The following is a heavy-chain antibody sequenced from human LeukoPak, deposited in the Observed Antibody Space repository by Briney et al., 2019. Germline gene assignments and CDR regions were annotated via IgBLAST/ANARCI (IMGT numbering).Heavy chain of an antibody. D-gene: IGHD1-26*01. V-gene: IGHV1-2*02. CDR1: GYTFNSYG. CDR2: INPNSGGT. J-gene: IGHJ6*03. Sequence: ASVKVSCKASGYTFNSYGISWVRQAPGQGLEWMGWINPNSGGTNYAQKFQGRVTMTRDTSISTAYMELSRLRSDDTAVYYCARDGGSYYPYFYYYYMDVWGKGTTVTVSS. CDR3: ARDGGSYYPYFYYYYMDV.